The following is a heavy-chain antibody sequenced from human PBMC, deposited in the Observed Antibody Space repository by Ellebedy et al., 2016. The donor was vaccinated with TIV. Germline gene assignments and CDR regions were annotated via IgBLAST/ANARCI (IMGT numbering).Heavy chain of an antibody. CDR3: AVVVVTGAWVYYYYGMDV. CDR1: GYTFTSYG. Sequence: ASVKVSXXASGYTFTSYGISWVRQAPGQGLEWMGWISAYNGNTNYAQKLQGRVTMTTDTSTSTAYMELSSLRSEDTAVYYCAVVVVTGAWVYYYYGMDVWGQGTTVTVSS. D-gene: IGHD3-22*01. J-gene: IGHJ6*02. CDR2: ISAYNGNT. V-gene: IGHV1-18*01.